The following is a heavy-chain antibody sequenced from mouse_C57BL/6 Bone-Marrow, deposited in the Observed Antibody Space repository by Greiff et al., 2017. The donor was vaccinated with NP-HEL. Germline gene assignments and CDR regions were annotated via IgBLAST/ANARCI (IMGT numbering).Heavy chain of an antibody. CDR3: ARIYYDYDDWYFDV. J-gene: IGHJ1*03. V-gene: IGHV14-2*01. CDR1: GYTFTSYW. D-gene: IGHD2-4*01. Sequence: VQLQQPGAELVKPGASVKVSCKASGYTFTSYWMHWVKQRPGQGLEWIGRIDPEDGETKYAPKFQGKATITADTSSNTAYLQLSSLTSEDTAVYYCARIYYDYDDWYFDVWGTGTTVTVSS. CDR2: IDPEDGET.